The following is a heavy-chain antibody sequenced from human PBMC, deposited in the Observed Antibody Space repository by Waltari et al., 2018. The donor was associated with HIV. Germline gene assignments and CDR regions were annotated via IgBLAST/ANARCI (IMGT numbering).Heavy chain of an antibody. D-gene: IGHD1-26*01. Sequence: ESGPGLVKPSGTLSLTCAVSGASISAPNWWSWVRQSPGKGLEWVGEMSHSGDTNYNPSLESRVTISIDESENQLSLKVTSVTAADTAIYYCARGPTPGGSYRYLDHNWFDPWGQGTLVTVSS. V-gene: IGHV4-4*02. J-gene: IGHJ5*02. CDR3: ARGPTPGGSYRYLDHNWFDP. CDR1: GASISAPNW. CDR2: MSHSGDT.